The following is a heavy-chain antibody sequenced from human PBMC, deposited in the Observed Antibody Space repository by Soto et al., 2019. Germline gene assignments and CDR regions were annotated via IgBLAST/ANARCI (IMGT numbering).Heavy chain of an antibody. V-gene: IGHV3-21*01. Sequence: EVQLVESGGGLVKPGGSLRLSCAASGFTFSSYSMNWVRQAPGKGLEWVSSISSSSSYIYYADSVKGRFTISRDNAKNSLYLQMNSLRAEDTAVYYCARALARGTLTTTRTIDYWGQGTLVTVSS. CDR2: ISSSSSYI. J-gene: IGHJ4*02. CDR1: GFTFSSYS. CDR3: ARALARGTLTTTRTIDY. D-gene: IGHD4-17*01.